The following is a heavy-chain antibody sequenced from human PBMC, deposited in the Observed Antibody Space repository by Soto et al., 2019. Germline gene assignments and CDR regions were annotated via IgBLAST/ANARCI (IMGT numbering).Heavy chain of an antibody. CDR2: ISAYNGNT. Sequence: ASGKVSCKASGYTFTSYGISWVRQAPGQGLEWMGWISAYNGNTNYAQKLQGRVTMTTDTSTSTAYMELRSLRSDDTAVYYCARWEADYDILTGYLYQWGQGTLVTVSS. D-gene: IGHD3-9*01. V-gene: IGHV1-18*01. CDR3: ARWEADYDILTGYLYQ. J-gene: IGHJ4*02. CDR1: GYTFTSYG.